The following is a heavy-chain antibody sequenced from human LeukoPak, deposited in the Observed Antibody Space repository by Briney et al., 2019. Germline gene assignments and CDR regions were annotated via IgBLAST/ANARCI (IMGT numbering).Heavy chain of an antibody. CDR2: IHYSGTT. CDR1: GGSISSYY. J-gene: IGHJ4*02. Sequence: SETLSLTCTVSGGSISSYYWSWIRQPPGKGLEWIGSIHYSGTTYYNPSLKSRVTISVDTSKTQCSLKLSSVTAADTAVYYCTRADESGSPEAADYWGQGTLVTVSS. D-gene: IGHD1-26*01. V-gene: IGHV4-59*12. CDR3: TRADESGSPEAADY.